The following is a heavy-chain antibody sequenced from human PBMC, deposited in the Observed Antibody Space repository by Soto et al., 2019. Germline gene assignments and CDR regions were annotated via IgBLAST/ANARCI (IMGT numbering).Heavy chain of an antibody. V-gene: IGHV1-46*03. Sequence: ASVKVSCKASGYTFTSYYRHWVRQAPGQGLEWMGIINPSGGSTSYAQKFQGRVTMTRDTSTSTVYMELSSLRSEDTAVYYCARGIGRGYDFWSGYYLYWGQGTLVTVSS. CDR1: GYTFTSYY. J-gene: IGHJ4*02. CDR3: ARGIGRGYDFWSGYYLY. D-gene: IGHD3-3*01. CDR2: INPSGGST.